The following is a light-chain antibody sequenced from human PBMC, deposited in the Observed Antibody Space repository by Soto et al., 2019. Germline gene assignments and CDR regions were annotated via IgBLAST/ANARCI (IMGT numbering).Light chain of an antibody. CDR3: QQYNSYRT. CDR1: QSISSW. Sequence: DIQMTQSPSTLSASVGDRVTITCRASQSISSWLAWYQQKPGKAPKLLIYDASSLESGVPSRFSGSGSGTEFPLTISSLQPDDFATYCCQQYNSYRTFVQGTKVEIK. V-gene: IGKV1-5*01. J-gene: IGKJ1*01. CDR2: DAS.